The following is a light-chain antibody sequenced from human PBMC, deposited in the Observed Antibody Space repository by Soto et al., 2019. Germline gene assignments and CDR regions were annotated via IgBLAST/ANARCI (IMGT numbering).Light chain of an antibody. CDR3: QQYDNLPIT. CDR2: DAS. CDR1: QDISNY. Sequence: DIQMTQSPSSLSASVGDRVTITCQASQDISNYLNWYQQKPGKAPKLLIYDASNLETVVPSRFSGSGSGTDFTFTISSLQPEDIAKYYCQQYDNLPITFGQGTRLEIK. V-gene: IGKV1-33*01. J-gene: IGKJ5*01.